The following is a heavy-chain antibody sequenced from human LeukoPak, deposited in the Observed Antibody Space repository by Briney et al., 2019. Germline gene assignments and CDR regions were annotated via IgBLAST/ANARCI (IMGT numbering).Heavy chain of an antibody. CDR1: GGSFSDYY. J-gene: IGHJ4*02. Sequence: PSETLSLTCAVFGGSFSDYYWTWIRQPPGKGLEWIGSIYHSGSTYYNPSLKSRVTISVDTSKNQFSLKLSSVTAADTAVYYCARQKAAAGHFDYWGQGTLVTVSS. CDR2: IYHSGST. V-gene: IGHV4-34*01. D-gene: IGHD6-13*01. CDR3: ARQKAAAGHFDY.